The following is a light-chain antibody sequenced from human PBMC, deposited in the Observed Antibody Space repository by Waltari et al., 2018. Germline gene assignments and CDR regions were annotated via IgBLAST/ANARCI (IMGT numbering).Light chain of an antibody. CDR1: QSVFNTRNL. Sequence: DVVMTQSPDSLPASLGERASIHRQSSQSVFNTRNLLAWYQQKPGQPPKLLIYWASTRESGVPDRFSGSASGTDFTLTISSLQAEDVAVYYCHQYYSVPYTFGQGTKLEIK. J-gene: IGKJ2*01. V-gene: IGKV4-1*01. CDR3: HQYYSVPYT. CDR2: WAS.